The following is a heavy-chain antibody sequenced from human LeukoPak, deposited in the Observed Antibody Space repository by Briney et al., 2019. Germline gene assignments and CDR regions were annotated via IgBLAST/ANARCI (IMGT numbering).Heavy chain of an antibody. CDR2: ISSSSYI. D-gene: IGHD3-10*01. CDR3: ARDYYGSGSYYFDY. Sequence: GGSLRLSCAASGFTFSSYSMNWVRQAPGKGLEWASSISSSSYIYYADSVKGRFTISRDNAKNSLYLQMNSLRAEDTAVYYCARDYYGSGSYYFDYWGQGTLVTVSS. CDR1: GFTFSSYS. J-gene: IGHJ4*02. V-gene: IGHV3-21*01.